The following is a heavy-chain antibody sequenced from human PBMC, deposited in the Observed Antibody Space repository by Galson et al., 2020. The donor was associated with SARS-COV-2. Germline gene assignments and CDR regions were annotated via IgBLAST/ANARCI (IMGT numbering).Heavy chain of an antibody. CDR3: ARGSPTYYDIVTGYSYYYYMDV. CDR2: IYYSGST. D-gene: IGHD3-9*01. Sequence: SETLSLTCTVSGGSISSYYWSWIRQPPGKGLEWIGYIYYSGSTNYNPPLKSRVTISVDTSKNQSSLKLSSVTAADTAVYYCARGSPTYYDIVTGYSYYYYMDVWGKGTTVTVSS. CDR1: GGSISSYY. V-gene: IGHV4-59*01. J-gene: IGHJ6*03.